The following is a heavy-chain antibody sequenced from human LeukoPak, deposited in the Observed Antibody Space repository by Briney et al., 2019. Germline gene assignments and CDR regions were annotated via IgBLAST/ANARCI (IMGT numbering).Heavy chain of an antibody. CDR3: ARACISRIVVVITTRRYWFDP. CDR1: GGSISSSSYY. Sequence: SETLSLTCTVSGGSISSSSYYWGWIHQPPGKGLEWIGSIYYSGSTYYNPSLKSRVTISVDTSKNQFSLKLSSVTAADTAVYYCARACISRIVVVITTRRYWFDPWGQGTLVTVSS. D-gene: IGHD3-22*01. J-gene: IGHJ5*02. CDR2: IYYSGST. V-gene: IGHV4-39*07.